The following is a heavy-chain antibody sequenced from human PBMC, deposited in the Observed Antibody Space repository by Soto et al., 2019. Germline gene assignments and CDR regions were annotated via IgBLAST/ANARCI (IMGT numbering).Heavy chain of an antibody. V-gene: IGHV3-33*01. J-gene: IGHJ4*02. CDR3: ARDPGDYYFDY. Sequence: QVHLVESGGGVVQPGRSLRLSCSASGFGFRSYGMHWVRQAPGKGLEWVAIVWYDGSKKYYADSVKGRFTISRDNSKDTVDLQMNSLRVEDSALYYCARDPGDYYFDYWGQGILLTVST. CDR1: GFGFRSYG. D-gene: IGHD4-17*01. CDR2: VWYDGSKK.